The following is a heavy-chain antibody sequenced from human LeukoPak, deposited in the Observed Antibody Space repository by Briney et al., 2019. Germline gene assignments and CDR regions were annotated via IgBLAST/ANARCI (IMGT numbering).Heavy chain of an antibody. Sequence: GGSLRLSCAASGFTFSSYAMSWVRQAPGKGLEWVSAISGSGGSTYYADSVKRRFTISRDNSKNTLYLQMNSRRAEDTAVYYCAKPPVAGDTGGPGAFDIWGQGTMVTVSS. CDR3: AKPPVAGDTGGPGAFDI. D-gene: IGHD6-19*01. CDR1: GFTFSSYA. CDR2: ISGSGGST. V-gene: IGHV3-23*01. J-gene: IGHJ3*02.